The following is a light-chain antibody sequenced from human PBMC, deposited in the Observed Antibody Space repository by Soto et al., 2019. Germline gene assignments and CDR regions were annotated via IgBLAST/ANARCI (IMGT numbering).Light chain of an antibody. J-gene: IGKJ1*01. CDR2: DSF. Sequence: ENVLTQSPGTLSLSPGQRATLSCRAGQRVSSTYLAWYQQKPGQAPKLLIFDSFKRATGIPDRFSGSGSGTDFSLTISRLQPDDFAVYYCQQFETSPWTVGQGTRVE. V-gene: IGKV3-20*01. CDR1: QRVSSTY. CDR3: QQFETSPWT.